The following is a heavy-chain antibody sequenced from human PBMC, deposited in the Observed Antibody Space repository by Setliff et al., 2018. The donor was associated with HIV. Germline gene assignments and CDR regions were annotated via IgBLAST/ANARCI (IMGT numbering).Heavy chain of an antibody. CDR3: ARDPRPSNYRLLWYFDF. CDR2: IYYMGRT. J-gene: IGHJ4*02. V-gene: IGHV4-4*02. CDR1: GGSISSGNW. D-gene: IGHD2-2*01. Sequence: SETLSLTCAVSGGSISSGNWWSWVRQPPGKGLEWIGYIYYMGRTTYNPSLKSRLTISVDKSKKQFSLKVTSVTAADTAVYYCARDPRPSNYRLLWYFDFWGQGTLVTVSS.